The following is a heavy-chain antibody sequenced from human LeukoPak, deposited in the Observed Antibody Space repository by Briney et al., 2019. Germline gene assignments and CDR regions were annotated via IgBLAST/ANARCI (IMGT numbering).Heavy chain of an antibody. CDR3: ARDEARYSSGYYPSWFEP. D-gene: IGHD3-22*01. CDR1: GYTFTSYG. J-gene: IGHJ5*02. CDR2: ISGYNGYT. V-gene: IGHV1-18*01. Sequence: ASVKVSCKASGYTFTSYGISWVRQAPGQGLEWMGWISGYNGYTHYANNHQGRVTMTTDTSTSTAYMELRSLRSDDTAVYYCARDEARYSSGYYPSWFEPWGQGTLVTVSS.